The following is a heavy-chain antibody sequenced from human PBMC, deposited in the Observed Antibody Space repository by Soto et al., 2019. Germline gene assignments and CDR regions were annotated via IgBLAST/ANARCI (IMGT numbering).Heavy chain of an antibody. CDR1: CGSISSGGYY. D-gene: IGHD1-20*01. CDR2: IYYSGST. V-gene: IGHV4-31*03. J-gene: IGHJ4*02. Sequence: PSETLSLTCTVSCGSISSGGYYWSWIRQHPGKGLEWIGYIYYSGSTYYNPSLKSRVTISVDTSKNQFSLKLSSVTAADTAVYYCARYNRVVPGDYWGQGTLVTVSS. CDR3: ARYNRVVPGDY.